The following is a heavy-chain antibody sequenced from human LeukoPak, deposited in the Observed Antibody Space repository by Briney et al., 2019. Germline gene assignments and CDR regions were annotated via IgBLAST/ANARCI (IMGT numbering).Heavy chain of an antibody. J-gene: IGHJ4*02. Sequence: GASVTVSCKASLYTFTSYDINWVRQATGQGDEWMGWMNPNSGNTGYAQKFQGRVTMTRNTSISTAYMELSSLRSEDTAVYYCARGKTGYSYGNWDFDYWGQGTLVTVSS. CDR1: LYTFTSYD. CDR3: ARGKTGYSYGNWDFDY. D-gene: IGHD5-18*01. CDR2: MNPNSGNT. V-gene: IGHV1-8*01.